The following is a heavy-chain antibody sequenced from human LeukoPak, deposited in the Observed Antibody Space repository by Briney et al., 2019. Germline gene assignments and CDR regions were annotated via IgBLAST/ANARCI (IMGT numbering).Heavy chain of an antibody. V-gene: IGHV4-59*01. CDR2: IYYSGST. CDR1: GGSISSYY. Sequence: PSETLSLTCTVSGGSISSYYWSWIRQPPGKGLKWIGYIYYSGSTNYNPSLKSRVTISVDTSKNQFSLKLSSVTAADTAVYYCARVDPSGTGVPPGYYYYYGMDVWGQGTTVTVSS. J-gene: IGHJ6*02. D-gene: IGHD3-3*01. CDR3: ARVDPSGTGVPPGYYYYYGMDV.